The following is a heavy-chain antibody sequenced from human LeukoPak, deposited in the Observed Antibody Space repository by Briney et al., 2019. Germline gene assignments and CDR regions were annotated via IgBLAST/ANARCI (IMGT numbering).Heavy chain of an antibody. D-gene: IGHD2-15*01. J-gene: IGHJ5*02. CDR1: GGSISSSSHF. CDR3: ARDRGGTLSWFDP. Sequence: SETLSLTCTVSGGSISSSSHFWGWIRQPPGKGLEWIGHIYTSGSTNYNPSLKSRVTMSVDTSKNQFSLKLSSVTAADTAVYYCARDRGGTLSWFDPWGQGTLVTVSS. CDR2: IYTSGST. V-gene: IGHV4-61*05.